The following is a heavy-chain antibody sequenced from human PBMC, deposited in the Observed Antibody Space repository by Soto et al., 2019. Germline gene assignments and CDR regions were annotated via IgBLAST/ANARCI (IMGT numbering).Heavy chain of an antibody. CDR1: GYTFTSYA. CDR2: INAGNGNT. Sequence: ASVKVSCKASGYTFTSYAMHWVRQAPGQRLEWMGWINAGNGNTKYSQKFQGRVTITRDTSASTAYMELSSLRSEDTAVYYCASVLSGNTCDDYRGQGTLVTVSS. J-gene: IGHJ4*02. D-gene: IGHD2-15*01. CDR3: ASVLSGNTCDDY. V-gene: IGHV1-3*01.